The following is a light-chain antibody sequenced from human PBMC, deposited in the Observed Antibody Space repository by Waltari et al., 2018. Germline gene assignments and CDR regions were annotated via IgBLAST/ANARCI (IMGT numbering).Light chain of an antibody. Sequence: AIRITQSPSSLSASTGARVTITWRASQGISSYLAWYQQKPGKAPKLLIYAASTLQSGVPSRFSGSGSGTDFTLTISCLQSEDFATYYCQQYYSYQWTFGQGTKVEIK. J-gene: IGKJ1*01. CDR1: QGISSY. CDR2: AAS. V-gene: IGKV1-8*01. CDR3: QQYYSYQWT.